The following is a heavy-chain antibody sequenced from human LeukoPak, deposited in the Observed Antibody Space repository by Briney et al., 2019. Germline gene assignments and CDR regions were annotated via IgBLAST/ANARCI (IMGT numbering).Heavy chain of an antibody. Sequence: SETLSLTCTVSGGSISSNTYYWGWISQPPGKGLEWIGYIYYSGSTNYNPSLKSRVTISVDTSKDQFSLKLSSVTAADTAVYYCARDFRGVVVLADGFHYYYYMDVWGKGTTVTVS. D-gene: IGHD2-15*01. J-gene: IGHJ6*03. CDR2: IYYSGST. V-gene: IGHV4-61*01. CDR1: GGSISSNTYY. CDR3: ARDFRGVVVLADGFHYYYYMDV.